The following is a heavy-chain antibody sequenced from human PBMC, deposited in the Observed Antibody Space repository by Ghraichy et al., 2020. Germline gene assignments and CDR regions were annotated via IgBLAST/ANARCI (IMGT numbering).Heavy chain of an antibody. CDR2: ISDTGGSS. Sequence: GGSLRLSCSASECTFETYAMTWVRQAPGKGLEWVASISDTGGSSYYASSVKGRFVMSRDTSKNTLFLPMHMLRVEDTDVYFCVKVTSNKCNFLSYFDYWGHGSLVNVSS. D-gene: IGHD2-21*02. CDR1: ECTFETYA. J-gene: IGHJ4*01. V-gene: IGHV3-23*01. CDR3: VKVTSNKCNFLSYFDY.